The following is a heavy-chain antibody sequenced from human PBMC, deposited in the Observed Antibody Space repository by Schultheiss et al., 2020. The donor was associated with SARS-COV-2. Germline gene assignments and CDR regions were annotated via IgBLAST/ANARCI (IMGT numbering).Heavy chain of an antibody. CDR2: IWYDGSNK. J-gene: IGHJ3*02. CDR1: GFTFSSYG. CDR3: ARLRYDFWSAPYAFDI. Sequence: GESLKISCAASGFTFSSYGMHWVRQAPGKGLEWVAVIWYDGSNKYYADSVKGRFTISRDNSKNTLYLQMNSLRAEDTAVYYCARLRYDFWSAPYAFDIWGQGKMVTVSS. D-gene: IGHD3-3*01. V-gene: IGHV3-33*01.